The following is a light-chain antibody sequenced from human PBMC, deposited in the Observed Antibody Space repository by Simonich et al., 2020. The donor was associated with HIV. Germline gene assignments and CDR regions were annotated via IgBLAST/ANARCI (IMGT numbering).Light chain of an antibody. CDR3: QSYDSSLSGVV. J-gene: IGLJ2*01. CDR1: SSNIGAGYD. V-gene: IGLV1-40*01. Sequence: QSVLTQPPSVSGAPGQRVTISCTGSSSNIGAGYDVNWYQPLPGTAPKLLIYDNSHRPSGVPDRISGSKSGTSASLAITGLQVEDEADYYCQSYDSSLSGVVFGGGTKLTVL. CDR2: DNS.